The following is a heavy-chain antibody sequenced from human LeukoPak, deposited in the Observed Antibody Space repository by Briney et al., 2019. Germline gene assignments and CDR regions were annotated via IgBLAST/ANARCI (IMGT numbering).Heavy chain of an antibody. V-gene: IGHV4-59*01. CDR3: ARDNRGSSGWYDAFDI. CDR1: GGSIRSYY. Sequence: SETLSLTCTVSGGSIRSYYWSWIRQPPGKGLEWIGYIYFSGSTSYNPSLKSRVTISVDTSKNQFSLRLSSVTAADTAVYYCARDNRGSSGWYDAFDIWGQGTMVTVSS. J-gene: IGHJ3*02. CDR2: IYFSGST. D-gene: IGHD6-13*01.